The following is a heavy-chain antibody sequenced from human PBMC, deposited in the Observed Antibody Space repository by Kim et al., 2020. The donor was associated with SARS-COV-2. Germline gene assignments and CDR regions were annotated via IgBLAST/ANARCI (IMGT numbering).Heavy chain of an antibody. CDR1: GGSISSSSYY. J-gene: IGHJ6*02. CDR2: IYYSGST. CDR3: AREIVWFGELLLFMDV. D-gene: IGHD3-10*01. Sequence: SETLSLTCTVSGGSISSSSYYWGWIRQPPGKGLEWIGSIYYSGSTYYNPSLKSRVTISVDTSKNQFSLKLSSVTAADTAVYYCAREIVWFGELLLFMDVWGQGTTVTVSS. V-gene: IGHV4-39*07.